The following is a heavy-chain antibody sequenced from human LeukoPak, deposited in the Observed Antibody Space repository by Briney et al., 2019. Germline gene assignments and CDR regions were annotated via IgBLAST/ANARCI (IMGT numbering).Heavy chain of an antibody. V-gene: IGHV3-23*01. CDR1: GFTFSTYG. CDR2: ISNSGGST. CDR3: ARGYSNYGYVFDI. D-gene: IGHD4-11*01. Sequence: GGTLRLSCAASGFTFSTYGMSWVRQAPGKGLEWVSAISNSGGSTFYADSVKGRFTISRDNSKNTLYLQMNSLRPEDTAVYYCARGYSNYGYVFDIWGQGTMVTVSS. J-gene: IGHJ3*02.